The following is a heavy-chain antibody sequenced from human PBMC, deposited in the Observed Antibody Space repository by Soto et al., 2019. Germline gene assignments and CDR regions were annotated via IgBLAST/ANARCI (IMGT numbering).Heavy chain of an antibody. Sequence: LEILSLTCAVYGGSFIDYSWCWIRQSPGTGLEWIGEINHSGSANYNPSLKSRVTISVDMSKNQFSLILSSVTAADTAVYYCARHSGRFGIAGAGIDSWGQGTLVTVSS. V-gene: IGHV4-34*01. CDR3: ARHSGRFGIAGAGIDS. CDR2: INHSGSA. J-gene: IGHJ5*01. CDR1: GGSFIDYS. D-gene: IGHD6-19*01.